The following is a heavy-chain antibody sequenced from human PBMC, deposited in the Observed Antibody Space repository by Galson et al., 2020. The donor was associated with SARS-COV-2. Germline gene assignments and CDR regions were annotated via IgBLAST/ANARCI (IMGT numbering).Heavy chain of an antibody. CDR2: ISGTGIHM. V-gene: IGHV3-11*04. J-gene: IGHJ6*02. D-gene: IGHD3-16*01. Sequence: AGGTLRLSCIGSGITLSDYNMAWVRQAPGQGLEWISWISGTGIHMNYADSLRGRFTIDRDNAENTVYLEMTGLRAEDTALYYCVRFGDFFFYAMDVWGQGTTVTVSS. CDR3: VRFGDFFFYAMDV. CDR1: GITLSDYN.